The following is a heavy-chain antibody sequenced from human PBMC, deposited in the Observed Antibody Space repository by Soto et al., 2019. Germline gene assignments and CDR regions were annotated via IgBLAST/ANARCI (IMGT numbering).Heavy chain of an antibody. J-gene: IGHJ4*02. Sequence: VGSLRLSCAASGFSFGSYALSWVRQAPGKGLEWVSTISGSDGKTFYADSVKGRFSISRDTSQSTLYLQMNSLRADDTAMYYCARSSDLAYCGQGTQVTVSS. CDR2: ISGSDGKT. D-gene: IGHD2-21*01. CDR3: ARSSDLAY. V-gene: IGHV3-23*01. CDR1: GFSFGSYA.